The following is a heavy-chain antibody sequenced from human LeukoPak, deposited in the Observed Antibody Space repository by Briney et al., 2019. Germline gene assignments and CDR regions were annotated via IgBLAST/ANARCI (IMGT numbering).Heavy chain of an antibody. CDR2: ISWNSGSI. Sequence: GGSLRLSCAASGFTFDDYAMHWVRQAPGKGLERVSGISWNSGSIGYADSVKGRFTISRDNAKNSLYLQMNSLRAEDTALYYCAKDMGLAAAGVDYWGQGTLVTVSS. J-gene: IGHJ4*02. V-gene: IGHV3-9*01. CDR3: AKDMGLAAAGVDY. CDR1: GFTFDDYA. D-gene: IGHD6-13*01.